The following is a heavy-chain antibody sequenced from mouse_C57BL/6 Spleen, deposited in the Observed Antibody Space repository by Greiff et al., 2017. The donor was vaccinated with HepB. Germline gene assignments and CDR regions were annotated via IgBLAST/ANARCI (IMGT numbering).Heavy chain of an antibody. D-gene: IGHD2-3*01. V-gene: IGHV14-4*01. CDR3: TTVVTGGFAY. J-gene: IGHJ3*01. CDR2: IDPENGDT. Sequence: EVQLQQSGAELVRPGASVKLSCTASGFNIKDDYMHWVKQRPEQGLEWIGWIDPENGDTEYASKFQGKATITADTSSNTAYLQLSSLTSEDTAVYYCTTVVTGGFAYWGQGTLVTVSA. CDR1: GFNIKDDY.